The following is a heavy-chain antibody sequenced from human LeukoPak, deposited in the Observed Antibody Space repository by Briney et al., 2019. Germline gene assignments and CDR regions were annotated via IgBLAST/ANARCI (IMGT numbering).Heavy chain of an antibody. V-gene: IGHV4-59*01. CDR2: IYYSGST. CDR1: GGSISSYY. D-gene: IGHD2-15*01. Sequence: PSETLSLTCTVSGGSISSYYWSWIRQPPGKGLEWIGYIYYSGSTNYNPSLKSRVTISVDTSKNQFSLKLSSVTAADTAVYYCATTPGYCSGGSCYPARYYFDYWGQGTLVTVSS. J-gene: IGHJ4*02. CDR3: ATTPGYCSGGSCYPARYYFDY.